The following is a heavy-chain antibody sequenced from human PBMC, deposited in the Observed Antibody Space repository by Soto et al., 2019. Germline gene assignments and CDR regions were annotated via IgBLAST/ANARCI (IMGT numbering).Heavy chain of an antibody. D-gene: IGHD2-2*01. J-gene: IGHJ4*02. Sequence: PGGSLRLSCAASGFTFSSYAMSWVRQAPGKGLEWVSAISGSGGSTYYADSVKGRFTISRDNSKNTLYLQMNSLRAEDTAVYYCAKEPDIVGVPAATGVDYWGQGTLVTVSS. CDR1: GFTFSSYA. CDR3: AKEPDIVGVPAATGVDY. V-gene: IGHV3-23*01. CDR2: ISGSGGST.